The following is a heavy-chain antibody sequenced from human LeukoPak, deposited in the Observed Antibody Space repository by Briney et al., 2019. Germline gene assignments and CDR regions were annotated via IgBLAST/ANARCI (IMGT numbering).Heavy chain of an antibody. J-gene: IGHJ6*02. CDR3: ARVRYSSSWYYYYYYGMDV. Sequence: GGSLRLSCAASGFTFNSYWMSWVRQAPGKGLEGVANIKQDGSEKYYVDSVKGRFTISRDNAKNSLYLQMNSLRAEDTAVYYCARVRYSSSWYYYYYYGMDVWGQGTTVTVSS. CDR2: IKQDGSEK. V-gene: IGHV3-7*01. CDR1: GFTFNSYW. D-gene: IGHD6-13*01.